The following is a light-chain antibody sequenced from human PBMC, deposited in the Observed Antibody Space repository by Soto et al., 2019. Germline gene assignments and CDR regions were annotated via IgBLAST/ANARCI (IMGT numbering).Light chain of an antibody. CDR1: SSDVGAYNY. CDR2: EVI. CDR3: GSYTSASTLV. Sequence: SAVTQLATVSGSPGQSINISCTGTSSDVGAYNYVSWYQQHPGKAPKLMIYEVINRPSGVSNRFSGSKSGNTASLTISGLQAEDEADYYCGSYTSASTLVFGTGTKVTVL. J-gene: IGLJ1*01. V-gene: IGLV2-14*01.